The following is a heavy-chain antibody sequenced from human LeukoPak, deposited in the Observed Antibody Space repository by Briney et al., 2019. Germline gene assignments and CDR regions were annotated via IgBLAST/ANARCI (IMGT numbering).Heavy chain of an antibody. Sequence: PGGSLRLSCAASGFSVSNNYMSWVRLAPGKGLEWVSVIYSSGSTYYADSVKGRFTVSRDNSKNTLYLQMNSLRAEDTAVYYCARDLRQTARPFYYGMDVWGQGTTVTVSS. CDR1: GFSVSNNY. J-gene: IGHJ6*02. V-gene: IGHV3-53*01. D-gene: IGHD2-21*02. CDR3: ARDLRQTARPFYYGMDV. CDR2: IYSSGST.